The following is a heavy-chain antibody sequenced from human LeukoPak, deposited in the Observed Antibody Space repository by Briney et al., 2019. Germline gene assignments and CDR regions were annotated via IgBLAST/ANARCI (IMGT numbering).Heavy chain of an antibody. CDR1: GYPFTTYE. CDR3: ARGPRNDP. Sequence: ASVKVSCKTSGYPFTTYEINWVRQAAGQGLEWMGWVHPNTGNTAYAQRFQGRVTMTRDTSISTAYMELSSLTSNDTVVYFCARGPRNDPWGQGTLVTVSS. D-gene: IGHD1-14*01. V-gene: IGHV1-8*01. J-gene: IGHJ5*02. CDR2: VHPNTGNT.